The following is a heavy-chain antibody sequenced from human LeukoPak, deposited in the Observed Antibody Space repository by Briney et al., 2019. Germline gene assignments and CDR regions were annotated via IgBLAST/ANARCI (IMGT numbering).Heavy chain of an antibody. D-gene: IGHD3-3*01. CDR2: ISNDGSRK. V-gene: IGHV3-30*03. Sequence: PGRSLRLSCAPSGFTFSRHGMHWVRQAPGKGLEWVAIISNDGSRKYYAHSVEGRFTISRDNSKNTLYLQMNSLRAEDTAVYYCARDTRADPFWSGYFSAFDIWGQGTMVTVSS. J-gene: IGHJ3*02. CDR1: GFTFSRHG. CDR3: ARDTRADPFWSGYFSAFDI.